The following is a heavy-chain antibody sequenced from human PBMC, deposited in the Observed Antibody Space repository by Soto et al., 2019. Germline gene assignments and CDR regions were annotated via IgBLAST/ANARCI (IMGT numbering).Heavy chain of an antibody. D-gene: IGHD2-2*02. Sequence: QVQLVQSGAEVKKPGYSVKVSCKASGGTFSSYAISWVRQAPGQGLEWMGGIIPIFGTANYAQKVQGRVTITADESTSTAYMELSSLRSEDTAVYYCASPAMYCSSTSCSTTPIYYYYGMDVWGQGTTVTVSS. J-gene: IGHJ6*02. CDR3: ASPAMYCSSTSCSTTPIYYYYGMDV. CDR2: IIPIFGTA. CDR1: GGTFSSYA. V-gene: IGHV1-69*01.